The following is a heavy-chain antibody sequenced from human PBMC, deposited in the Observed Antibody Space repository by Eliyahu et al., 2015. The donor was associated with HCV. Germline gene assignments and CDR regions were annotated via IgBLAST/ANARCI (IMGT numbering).Heavy chain of an antibody. CDR3: ARVASSSWSGAFDI. CDR1: GFTFXSYS. J-gene: IGHJ3*02. V-gene: IGHV3-21*01. CDR2: ISSSSSYI. D-gene: IGHD6-13*01. Sequence: EVQLVESGGGLVKPGGSLRLSCAAXGFTFXSYSMNWVXQAPGKGLEWVSSISSSSSYIYYADSVKGRFTISRDNAKNSLYLQMNSLRAEDTAVYYCARVASSSWSGAFDIWGQGTMVTVSS.